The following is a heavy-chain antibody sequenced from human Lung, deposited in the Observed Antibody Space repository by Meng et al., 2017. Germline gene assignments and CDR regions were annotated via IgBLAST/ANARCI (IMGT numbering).Heavy chain of an antibody. CDR1: GGSFSDYY. Sequence: HLQQSGAGLLTPSESLSLTCVVSGGSFSDYYWSWIRQPPGKGLEWIGEINHSGSTNYNPSLESRATISVDTSQNNLSLKLSSVTAADSAVYYCARGPTTMAHDFDYWGQGTLVTVSS. CDR2: INHSGST. D-gene: IGHD4-11*01. CDR3: ARGPTTMAHDFDY. J-gene: IGHJ4*02. V-gene: IGHV4-34*01.